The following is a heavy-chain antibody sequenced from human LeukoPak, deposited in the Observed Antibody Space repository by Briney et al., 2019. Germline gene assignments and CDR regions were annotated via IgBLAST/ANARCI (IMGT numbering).Heavy chain of an antibody. CDR3: SLMGAAAGTDY. J-gene: IGHJ4*02. D-gene: IGHD6-13*01. CDR2: ISGSGGST. Sequence: GGSLRLSCAASGFTFSSYAMSWVRQAPGKGLEWVSAISGSGGSTYYADSVKGRFTISRDNSKNTLYLQMNSLRAEDTAVYYCSLMGAAAGTDYWGQGTLVTVSS. CDR1: GFTFSSYA. V-gene: IGHV3-23*01.